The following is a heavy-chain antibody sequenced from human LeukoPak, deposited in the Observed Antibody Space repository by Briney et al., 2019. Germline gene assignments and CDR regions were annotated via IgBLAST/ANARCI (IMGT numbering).Heavy chain of an antibody. D-gene: IGHD3-22*01. CDR1: GFTFTGHN. CDR2: VSISSGTI. V-gene: IGHV3-48*04. CDR3: ARVRLGDSSTYYYPYFDY. Sequence: GGSLRLSCAASGFTFTGHNMNWVRQAPGKGLEWISFVSISSGTIYYADSVKGRFSISRDNAKSSLDLQMNSLRAEDTAVYYCARVRLGDSSTYYYPYFDYWGQGTLVTVSS. J-gene: IGHJ4*02.